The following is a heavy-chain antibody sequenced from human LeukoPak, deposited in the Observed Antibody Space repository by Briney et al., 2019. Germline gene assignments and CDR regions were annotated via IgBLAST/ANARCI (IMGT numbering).Heavy chain of an antibody. CDR2: INHSGST. Sequence: PSETLSLTCAVYGGSFSGYYWRWIRQPPGKGLEWIGEINHSGSTNYNPSLKSRVTTSVDTSKNQFSLKLSSVTAADTAVYYCARIVVVVAATLSHYFDYWGQGTLVTVSS. CDR3: ARIVVVVAATLSHYFDY. CDR1: GGSFSGYY. V-gene: IGHV4-34*01. J-gene: IGHJ4*02. D-gene: IGHD2-15*01.